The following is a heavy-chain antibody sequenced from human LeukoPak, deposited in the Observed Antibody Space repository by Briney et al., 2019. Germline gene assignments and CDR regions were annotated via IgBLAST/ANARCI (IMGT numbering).Heavy chain of an antibody. V-gene: IGHV4-34*01. CDR3: ARGSTVIAD. CDR1: GGSFSGYY. D-gene: IGHD4-17*01. Sequence: PSETLSLTCAVYGGSFSGYYWSWIRQPPGKGLEWIGEINHSGSTNYNPSLKSRVTISVDTSKNQFSLKLSSVTAADTAVYYCARGSTVIADWGQGTLVTVSS. J-gene: IGHJ4*02. CDR2: INHSGST.